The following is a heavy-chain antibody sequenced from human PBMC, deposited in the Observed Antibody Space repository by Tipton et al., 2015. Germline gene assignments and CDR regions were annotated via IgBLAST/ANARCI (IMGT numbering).Heavy chain of an antibody. J-gene: IGHJ5*02. D-gene: IGHD6-19*01. CDR1: GGSMSGNY. CDR2: IYYSGTP. CDR3: AELGSGGFDP. Sequence: TLSLTCTVSGGSMSGNYWSWIRQPPGKGLEWIGYIYYSGTPNYNPSLKSRVTFSVDTSKNQFYLKLRSVTAADTAVYYCAELGSGGFDPWGQGTLVTVSA. V-gene: IGHV4-59*01.